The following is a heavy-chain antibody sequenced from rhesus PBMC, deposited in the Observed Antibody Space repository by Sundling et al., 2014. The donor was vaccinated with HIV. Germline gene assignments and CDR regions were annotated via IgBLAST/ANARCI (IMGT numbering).Heavy chain of an antibody. J-gene: IGHJ4*01. D-gene: IGHD3-9*01. V-gene: IGHV2S1*01. CDR2: IYWNDDK. CDR3: ARNTYYEDDYGYYYSPIDY. Sequence: QVTLKESGPALVKPTQTLTLTCTFSGFSLNTGGLGVGWIRQPPGKALEWLASIYWNDDKDYSTSLKSRLTISKDTSKNQVVLTMTNMDPVDTATYYCARNTYYEDDYGYYYSPIDYWARESWSPSPQ. CDR1: GFSLNTGGLG.